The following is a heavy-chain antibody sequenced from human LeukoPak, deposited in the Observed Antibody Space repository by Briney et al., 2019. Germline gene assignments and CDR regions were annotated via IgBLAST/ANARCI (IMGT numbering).Heavy chain of an antibody. CDR3: ARSSSGWYEADY. J-gene: IGHJ4*02. D-gene: IGHD6-19*01. V-gene: IGHV4-34*01. Sequence: SETLSLTCAVYGGSFSGYYWSWIRQPPGKGLEWIGEINHSGSTNYNPSLKSRVTISVDTSKNQFSLKLSSVTAADTAVYYCARSSSGWYEADYWGQGTLVTVSS. CDR2: INHSGST. CDR1: GGSFSGYY.